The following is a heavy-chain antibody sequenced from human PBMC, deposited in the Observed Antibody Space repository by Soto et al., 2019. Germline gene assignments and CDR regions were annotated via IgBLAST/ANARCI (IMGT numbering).Heavy chain of an antibody. D-gene: IGHD6-19*01. V-gene: IGHV3-21*01. Sequence: GGSLRLSCAASGFTFSSYSMNWVRQAPGKGLEWVSSISSSSSYIYYADSVKGRFTISRDNAKNSLYLQMNSLRADDTAVYYCARVRVGTRQQWLAHAFDIWGQGTMVTVSS. CDR3: ARVRVGTRQQWLAHAFDI. CDR2: ISSSSSYI. J-gene: IGHJ3*02. CDR1: GFTFSSYS.